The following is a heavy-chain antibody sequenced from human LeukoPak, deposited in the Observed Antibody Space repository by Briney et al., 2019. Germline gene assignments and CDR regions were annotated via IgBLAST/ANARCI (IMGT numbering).Heavy chain of an antibody. CDR1: GFTFSSYG. CDR3: AKDRYGDYEAPFHYYMDA. V-gene: IGHV3-23*01. CDR2: ISGSGGFT. Sequence: PGGTLRLSCAASGFTFSSYGMSWVRQAPGKGLEWVSGISGSGGFTYYADSVKGRFTISRDNSKNTLYLQMHSLRAEDTAVFHCAKDRYGDYEAPFHYYMDAWGRGTTVTVSS. J-gene: IGHJ6*03. D-gene: IGHD5-12*01.